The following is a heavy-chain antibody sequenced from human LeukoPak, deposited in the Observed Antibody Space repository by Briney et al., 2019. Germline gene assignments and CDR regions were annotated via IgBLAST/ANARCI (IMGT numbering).Heavy chain of an antibody. CDR1: GFTFSSYW. Sequence: GGSLRLSCAASGFTFSSYWMNWVRQAPGKGLECVASTNEAGGDKYYVDSVKGRFTISRDNSKNSLSLQMNSLTAEDTAIYYCAIATTGRGAFGSWGQGTLVSVSS. D-gene: IGHD1-1*01. CDR2: TNEAGGDK. J-gene: IGHJ4*02. V-gene: IGHV3-7*01. CDR3: AIATTGRGAFGS.